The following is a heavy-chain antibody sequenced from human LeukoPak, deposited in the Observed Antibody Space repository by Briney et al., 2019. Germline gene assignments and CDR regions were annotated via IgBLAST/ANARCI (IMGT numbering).Heavy chain of an antibody. D-gene: IGHD5-12*01. J-gene: IGHJ4*02. CDR3: AKSLSRGYSGYDQTFDY. CDR2: ISGSGGST. V-gene: IGHV3-23*01. Sequence: GGSLRLSCAASGFTFSSYARSWVRQAPGRGLEWVSAISGSGGSTYYAYSVKGQFTISRDNYKTTLYLNMNSLRAKDTAVYYCAKSLSRGYSGYDQTFDYWGQGTLVTVSS. CDR1: GFTFSSYA.